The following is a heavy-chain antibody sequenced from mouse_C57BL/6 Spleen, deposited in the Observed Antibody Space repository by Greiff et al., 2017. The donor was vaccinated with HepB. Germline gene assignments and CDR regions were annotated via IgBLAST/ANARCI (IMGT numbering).Heavy chain of an antibody. CDR1: GYTFTSYW. Sequence: VKLQQPGAELVRPGSSVKLSCKASGYTFTSYWMDWVKQRPGQGLEWIGNIYPSDSETHYNQKFKDKATLTVDKSSSTAYMQLSSLTSEDSAVYYCATGDYYGSSVDYWGQGTTLTVSS. V-gene: IGHV1-61*01. D-gene: IGHD1-1*01. J-gene: IGHJ2*01. CDR2: IYPSDSET. CDR3: ATGDYYGSSVDY.